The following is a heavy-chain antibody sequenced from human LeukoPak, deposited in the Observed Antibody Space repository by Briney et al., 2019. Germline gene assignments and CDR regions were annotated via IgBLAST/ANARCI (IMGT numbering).Heavy chain of an antibody. CDR2: IYPGDSDT. J-gene: IGHJ6*03. CDR3: ARRAEDGLDYYYMDV. D-gene: IGHD1-14*01. CDR1: GYSFTSYW. V-gene: IGHV5-51*01. Sequence: GESLKISCKGSGYSFTSYWIGWVRQMPGKGLEWMGIIYPGDSDTRYSPSFQGQVTISADKSISTAYLQWSSLKASDTAMYYCARRAEDGLDYYYMDVWGKGTTVTVSS.